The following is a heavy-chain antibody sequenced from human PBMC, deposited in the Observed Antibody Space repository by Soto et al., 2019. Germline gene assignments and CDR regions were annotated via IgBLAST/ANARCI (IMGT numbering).Heavy chain of an antibody. J-gene: IGHJ5*02. V-gene: IGHV4-39*01. CDR2: IYYSGST. CDR3: ATVNWLQLVS. CDR1: GGSISSSSYY. D-gene: IGHD6-13*01. Sequence: QLQLQESGPGLVKPSETLSLTCTVSGGSISSSSYYWGWNRQPPGKGLEWIGSIYYSGSTYYNPSLKSRVTISVDTSKNQFSLKLSSVTAADTAVYYCATVNWLQLVSWGQGTLVTVSS.